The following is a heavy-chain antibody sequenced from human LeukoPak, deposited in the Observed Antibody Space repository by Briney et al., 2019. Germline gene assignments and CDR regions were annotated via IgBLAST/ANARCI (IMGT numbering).Heavy chain of an antibody. CDR3: AKDPTPTIYCSGGSCYRYYFDY. CDR1: GFTFSSYS. J-gene: IGHJ4*02. D-gene: IGHD2-15*01. CDR2: ISSSSSYI. V-gene: IGHV3-21*04. Sequence: GGSLRLSCAASGFTFSSYSMNWVRQAPGKGLEWVSSISSSSSYIYYADSVKGRFTISRDNAKNSLYLQMNSLRAEDTALYYCAKDPTPTIYCSGGSCYRYYFDYWGQGTLVTVSS.